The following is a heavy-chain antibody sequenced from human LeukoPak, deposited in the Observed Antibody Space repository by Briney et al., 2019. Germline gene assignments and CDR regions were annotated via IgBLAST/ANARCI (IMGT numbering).Heavy chain of an antibody. Sequence: GWSLRLSCAASGFTFGGYAMSWVRKAAGKGLEWVSLISGSGDAYDADSVQGRVTISRDNSKNTLYLQMSSLRAEDTAVYYCVKDGHYPDNSGYYYEDSWGQGTLVTVSS. CDR2: ISGSGDA. J-gene: IGHJ4*02. CDR3: VKDGHYPDNSGYYYEDS. V-gene: IGHV3-23*01. D-gene: IGHD3-22*01. CDR1: GFTFGGYA.